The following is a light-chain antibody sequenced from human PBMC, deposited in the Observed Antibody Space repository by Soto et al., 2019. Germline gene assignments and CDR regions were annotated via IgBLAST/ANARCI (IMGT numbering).Light chain of an antibody. CDR3: QQYYNWYT. V-gene: IGKV3-15*01. CDR1: QSVSSN. Sequence: EIVMTQSPATLSVSPGERATLSCRASQSVSSNLAWYQQKPGQAPRLLIYGASTRATGIPARFSGSGSGTEVTLTISSLQSEDFAVYYCQQYYNWYTFGQGTKLEIK. J-gene: IGKJ2*01. CDR2: GAS.